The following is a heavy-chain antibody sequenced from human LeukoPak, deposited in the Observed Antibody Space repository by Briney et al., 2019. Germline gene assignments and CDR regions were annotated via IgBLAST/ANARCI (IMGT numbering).Heavy chain of an antibody. CDR3: ARADRDGNKRFLD. D-gene: IGHD5-24*01. CDR1: GFTFSSYS. V-gene: IGHV3-48*02. CDR2: VSSSGTTT. J-gene: IGHJ4*02. Sequence: GGSLRLSCAASGFTFSSYSMNWVRQAPGKGLEWVSYVSSSGTTTYYADSVKGRFTISRDNGKNLVSLQMNSLRDEDTAVYYCARADRDGNKRFLDWGQGTLVTVSS.